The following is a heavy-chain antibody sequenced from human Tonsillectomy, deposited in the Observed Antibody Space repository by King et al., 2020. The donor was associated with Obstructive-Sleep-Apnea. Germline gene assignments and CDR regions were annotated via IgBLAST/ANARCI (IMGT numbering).Heavy chain of an antibody. CDR3: AKDLGQWLGWGSSSGFDI. V-gene: IGHV3-9*01. Sequence: VQLVESGGGLVEPGKSLRLSCAASGFNFDDCAMHWVRQAPGKGLEWVSGISWKSGSMGYGDSVKGRFTISRDSAKKSLYLQMNSLRPEDTALYYCAKDLGQWLGWGSSSGFDIWGQGTMVTVSS. CDR1: GFNFDDCA. J-gene: IGHJ3*02. CDR2: ISWKSGSM. D-gene: IGHD6-19*01.